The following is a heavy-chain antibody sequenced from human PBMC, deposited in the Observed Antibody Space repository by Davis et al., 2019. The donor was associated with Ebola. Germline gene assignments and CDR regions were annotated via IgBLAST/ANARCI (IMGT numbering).Heavy chain of an antibody. CDR3: ARGPLTIFGVVMSNWFDP. J-gene: IGHJ5*02. CDR2: IYYSGST. V-gene: IGHV4-59*08. D-gene: IGHD3-3*01. CDR1: GGSISSYY. Sequence: SETLSLTCTVSGGSISSYYWSWIRQPPGKGLEWIGYIYYSGSTNYNPSLKSRVTISVDTSKNQFSLKLSSVTAADTAVYYCARGPLTIFGVVMSNWFDPWGQGTLVTVSS.